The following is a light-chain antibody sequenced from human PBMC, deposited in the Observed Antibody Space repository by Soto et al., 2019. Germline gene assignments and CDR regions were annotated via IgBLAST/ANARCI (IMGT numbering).Light chain of an antibody. V-gene: IGKV3-15*01. CDR2: GAS. CDR1: QSISNN. J-gene: IGKJ3*01. CDR3: QQYNDWPPFT. Sequence: EIVMTQSPATLSVSPGERASLSCRASQSISNNLAWYQQKPGQAPRLLIHGASTRATGIPVRFSGSGSGTEFTLTISSLQSEDFAVYYCQQYNDWPPFTFGPGTKVDIK.